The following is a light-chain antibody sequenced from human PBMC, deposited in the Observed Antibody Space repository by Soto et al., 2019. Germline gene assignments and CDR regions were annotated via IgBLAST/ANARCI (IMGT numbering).Light chain of an antibody. CDR2: DVT. CDR1: SSDVSGYNY. J-gene: IGLJ1*01. CDR3: SSYAGSSTLGV. Sequence: QSVLTPPASVSGSPGQSIAISCPGPSSDVSGYNYVSWYQQHPGKAPKLIIYDVTNRPSGVSNRFSGSKAGNTASLTVSGLQAEDEADYYCSSYAGSSTLGVFGTGTKVTVL. V-gene: IGLV2-14*01.